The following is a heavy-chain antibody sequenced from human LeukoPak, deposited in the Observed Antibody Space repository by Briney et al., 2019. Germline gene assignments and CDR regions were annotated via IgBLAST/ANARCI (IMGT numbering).Heavy chain of an antibody. D-gene: IGHD1-26*01. CDR1: GGSISSYY. V-gene: IGHV4-59*01. CDR2: IYYSGST. Sequence: SETLSLTCIVSGGSISSYYWSWIRQPPGKGLEWIGYIYYSGSTNYNPSLKGRVTISVDTSKNQFSLKLSSVTAADTAVYYCARMSPRATKASFDYWGQGTLVTVSS. J-gene: IGHJ4*02. CDR3: ARMSPRATKASFDY.